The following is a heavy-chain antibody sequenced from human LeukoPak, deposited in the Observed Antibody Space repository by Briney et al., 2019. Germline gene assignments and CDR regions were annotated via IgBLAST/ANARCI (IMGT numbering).Heavy chain of an antibody. CDR1: GFTFTSQG. J-gene: IGHJ2*01. Sequence: GGSLRLSCAASGFTFTSQGMAWVRQAPAKGLEWVSAITGSGDNTYYADSVKGRFTISRNNSKNTLYLQMNSLSAENTAVYYCAKMQGYFDLWGRGTLVTVSS. V-gene: IGHV3-23*01. CDR2: ITGSGDNT. CDR3: AKMQGYFDL.